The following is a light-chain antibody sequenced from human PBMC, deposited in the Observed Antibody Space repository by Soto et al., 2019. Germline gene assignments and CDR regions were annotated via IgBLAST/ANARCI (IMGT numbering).Light chain of an antibody. CDR3: CSYADNYSYV. Sequence: QPALAQPHSVSGSPGQSVTISCTGTSSDVGAYNYVSWYQQHPGKAPKLMTYDVSKRPSGVPDRFSGSKSGNTASLTISGLQAEDEADYYCCSYADNYSYVFGTGTKVTVL. J-gene: IGLJ1*01. CDR1: SSDVGAYNY. V-gene: IGLV2-11*01. CDR2: DVS.